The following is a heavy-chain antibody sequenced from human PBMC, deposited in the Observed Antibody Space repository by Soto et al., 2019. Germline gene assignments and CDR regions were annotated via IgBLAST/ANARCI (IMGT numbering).Heavy chain of an antibody. J-gene: IGHJ4*02. CDR1: GFTFSNYA. CDR3: AKDRFIAARKYFDY. CDR2: LSGSGGST. V-gene: IGHV3-23*01. Sequence: LRLSCAASGFTFSNYAMTWVRQAPGKGLEWVSALSGSGGSTYYADSVKGRFTISRDNSKNTLYLQMNSLRAEDTAIYYCAKDRFIAARKYFDYWGQGTLVTVSS. D-gene: IGHD6-6*01.